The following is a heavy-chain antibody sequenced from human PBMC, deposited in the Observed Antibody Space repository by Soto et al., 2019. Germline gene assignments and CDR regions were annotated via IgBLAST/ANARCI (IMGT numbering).Heavy chain of an antibody. Sequence: HPGGSLRLSCAASGFTFSSYAMSWVRQAPGKGLEWVSTISAGGGATYYTDSVKGRFTISRDNSKNTPYLQMNSLRAEDTAVYSCAKDPTFGSGSYSPYYFDFWGQGTLVTSPQ. D-gene: IGHD3-10*01. CDR3: AKDPTFGSGSYSPYYFDF. J-gene: IGHJ4*02. CDR2: ISAGGGAT. V-gene: IGHV3-23*01. CDR1: GFTFSSYA.